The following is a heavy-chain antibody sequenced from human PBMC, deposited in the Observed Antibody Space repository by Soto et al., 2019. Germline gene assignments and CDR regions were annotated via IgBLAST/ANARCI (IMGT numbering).Heavy chain of an antibody. CDR1: GASIHILPYY. V-gene: IGHV4-39*01. J-gene: IGHJ4*02. D-gene: IGHD2-15*01. CDR2: IYSSGTT. Sequence: SESLSLTCTVSGASIHILPYYWGWIRQPPGKGLEWIGNIYSSGTTYYNSSLETRVTISLDTSRNQFSLKLNSVTAADTAVYYCARRPLGYCSGGSGYRPYYFDYWGQGMLVTVSS. CDR3: ARRPLGYCSGGSGYRPYYFDY.